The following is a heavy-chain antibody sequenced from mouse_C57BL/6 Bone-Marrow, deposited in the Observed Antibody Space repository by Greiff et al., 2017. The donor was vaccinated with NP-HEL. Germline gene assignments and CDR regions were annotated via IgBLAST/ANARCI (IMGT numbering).Heavy chain of an antibody. CDR1: GFTFSDYY. J-gene: IGHJ4*01. V-gene: IGHV5-16*01. CDR2: INYDGSST. D-gene: IGHD2-4*01. Sequence: EVKLMESEGGLVQPGSSMKLSCTTSGFTFSDYYMAWVRQVPEKGLDWVANINYDGSSTYYLDSLKIRFIISRDNAKNILYLQMSSLKSEDTATYYCAREGGLRRRTYAMDYWGQGTSVTVSS. CDR3: AREGGLRRRTYAMDY.